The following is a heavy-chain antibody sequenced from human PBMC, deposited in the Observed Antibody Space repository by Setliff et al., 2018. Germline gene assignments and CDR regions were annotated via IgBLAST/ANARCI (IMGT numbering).Heavy chain of an antibody. D-gene: IGHD3-3*01. CDR2: IIGSGIST. CDR3: AKSPHDFWSGRVFFDY. J-gene: IGHJ4*01. Sequence: GGSLRLSCAASGFSFSSYAMSWVRQAPGKGLEWVSSIIGSGISTYYADSVQGRFTISRDNHKNTLHLQMNSLRVEDTAIYYCAKSPHDFWSGRVFFDYWGQGILVTVYS. V-gene: IGHV3-23*01. CDR1: GFSFSSYA.